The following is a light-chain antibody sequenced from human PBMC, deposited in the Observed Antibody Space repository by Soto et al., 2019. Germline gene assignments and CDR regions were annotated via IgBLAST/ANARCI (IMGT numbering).Light chain of an antibody. CDR1: NIGRKS. CDR3: QVWDSSNDHEEWV. CDR2: DDG. V-gene: IGLV3-21*02. Sequence: SYVLTQPPSVSVAPGQTARITCGGNNIGRKSVHWYQQKPGQAPVLVVYDDGDRPSGIPERFSGSNSGNTATLTISRVEAGDEADYYCQVWDSSNDHEEWVFGGGTKVTVL. J-gene: IGLJ3*02.